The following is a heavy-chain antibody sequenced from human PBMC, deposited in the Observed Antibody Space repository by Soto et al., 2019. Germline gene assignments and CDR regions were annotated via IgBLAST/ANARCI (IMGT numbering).Heavy chain of an antibody. J-gene: IGHJ1*01. D-gene: IGHD2-21*02. CDR3: ARDLGRDTNHH. CDR2: VNPDGSGK. Sequence: GGSLRLSCTASGFTFSSHWMSWVRQAPGKGLEWVANVNPDGSGKWYINSVKGRFTISRDSAKNSMFLQMNSLRAEDAAVYYCARDLGRDTNHHWGQGTLVTVSS. CDR1: GFTFSSHW. V-gene: IGHV3-7*03.